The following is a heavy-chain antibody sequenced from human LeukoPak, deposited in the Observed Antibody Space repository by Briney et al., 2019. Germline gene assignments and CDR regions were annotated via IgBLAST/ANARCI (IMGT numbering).Heavy chain of an antibody. Sequence: ASVKVSCKASGYTFTSHGISWVRQAPGQGLEWMGRISAYNGNTNYAQKLQGRVTMTTDTSTSTAYMELRSLGSDDTAVYYCAREGTYSSGWPYYYYGMDVWGQGTTVTVSS. CDR2: ISAYNGNT. J-gene: IGHJ6*02. V-gene: IGHV1-18*01. D-gene: IGHD6-19*01. CDR3: AREGTYSSGWPYYYYGMDV. CDR1: GYTFTSHG.